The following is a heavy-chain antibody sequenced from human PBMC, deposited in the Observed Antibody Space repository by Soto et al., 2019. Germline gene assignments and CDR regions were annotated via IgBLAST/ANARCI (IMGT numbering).Heavy chain of an antibody. Sequence: QITLKESGPTLVKPTQTLTLTCTFSGFSLSTSGVSVVWIRQPPGKALEWLALIYWDDDKRYSPSLKNRLTNTPDTPKNQVVLQKAHQDPVDTATYFCAHSSSRWPLGYWGQGTLVTVSS. CDR1: GFSLSTSGVS. D-gene: IGHD2-15*01. CDR2: IYWDDDK. CDR3: AHSSSRWPLGY. J-gene: IGHJ4*02. V-gene: IGHV2-5*02.